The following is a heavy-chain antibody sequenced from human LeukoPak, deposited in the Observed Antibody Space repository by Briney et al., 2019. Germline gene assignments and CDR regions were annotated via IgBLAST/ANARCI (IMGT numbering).Heavy chain of an antibody. D-gene: IGHD4-17*01. CDR3: AGVTTVTTKYYYYYYMDV. CDR2: IYTSGSA. Sequence: SETLSLTCTVSGGSISSYYWSWIRQPAGKGLEWIGRIYTSGSANYNPSLKSRVTMSVDTSKNQFSLKLSSVTAADTAVYYCAGVTTVTTKYYYYYYMDVWGKGTTVTVSS. CDR1: GGSISSYY. J-gene: IGHJ6*03. V-gene: IGHV4-4*07.